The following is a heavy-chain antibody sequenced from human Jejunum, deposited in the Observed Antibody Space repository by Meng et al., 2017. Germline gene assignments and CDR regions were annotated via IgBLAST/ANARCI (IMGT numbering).Heavy chain of an antibody. CDR1: GFSFRTRTVG. Sequence: QITLQDPGPTPCNPTETLTLPRTFPGFSFRTRTVGVGWLRQPPGKALECLALIYWDDDKRYNPSLKNRLSITKDTSENQVVLTMTNMDPADTATYYCAHRIAYSSDYNVGWFDPWGPGFLVTVSS. CDR2: IYWDDDK. CDR3: AHRIAYSSDYNVGWFDP. D-gene: IGHD6-25*01. V-gene: IGHV2-5*02. J-gene: IGHJ5*02.